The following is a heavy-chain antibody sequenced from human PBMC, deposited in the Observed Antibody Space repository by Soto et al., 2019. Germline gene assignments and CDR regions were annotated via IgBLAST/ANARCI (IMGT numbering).Heavy chain of an antibody. D-gene: IGHD4-17*01. J-gene: IGHJ6*02. V-gene: IGHV5-51*01. CDR1: GYTFSSHW. Sequence: GEALKISCKGSGYTFSSHWIGWVRQMPGKGLEWMGMIFGGDSDTRYSPSFQGQVTFSADKSINTAYLQWNSLKASDTALYYCARLGDGQRVVVFYGGYGYRQYFRGQGSSVIVSS. CDR2: IFGGDSDT. CDR3: ARLGDGQRVVVFYGGYGYRQYF.